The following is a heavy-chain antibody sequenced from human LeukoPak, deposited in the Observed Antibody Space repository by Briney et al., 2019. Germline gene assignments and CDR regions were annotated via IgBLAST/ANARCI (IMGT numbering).Heavy chain of an antibody. CDR2: ISSNGVST. CDR3: ARRDGYRPYDY. Sequence: GSLRLSCAASGFTFSSYPMHWVRQAPGKGLEYVSSISSNGVSTEYANSVKGRFIISRDNSKNTVYLQMGSLRAEDMAIYYCARRDGYRPYDYWGQGTQVTVAS. V-gene: IGHV3-64*01. D-gene: IGHD5-24*01. J-gene: IGHJ4*02. CDR1: GFTFSSYP.